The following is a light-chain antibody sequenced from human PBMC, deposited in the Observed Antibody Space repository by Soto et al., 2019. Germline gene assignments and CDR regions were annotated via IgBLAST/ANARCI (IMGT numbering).Light chain of an antibody. CDR2: DAS. J-gene: IGKJ5*01. CDR3: QQRSNWPPFT. CDR1: QTVTTY. Sequence: EIVLTQSPATLSLSPMEIATLSCMASQTVTTYLAWYQQKPGQAPRLLIYDASNRATGIPARFSGSGSGTDFTLTISSLEPEDFAVYYCQQRSNWPPFTFGQGTRLEIK. V-gene: IGKV3-11*01.